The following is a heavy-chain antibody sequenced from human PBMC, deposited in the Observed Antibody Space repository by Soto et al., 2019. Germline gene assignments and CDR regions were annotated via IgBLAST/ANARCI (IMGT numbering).Heavy chain of an antibody. J-gene: IGHJ1*01. V-gene: IGHV3-30-3*01. CDR1: GFIFSDYA. CDR2: ISPDGGNQ. CDR3: ARENSRIAPRLFQH. Sequence: XGCLRLYCVASGFIFSDYAMHWARQAPGKGLVWVALISPDGGNQYYSESAKGRFTISRDNSKNTLYLQMNDLRPDDTALYYCARENSRIAPRLFQHCGHRSLVTVSS. D-gene: IGHD6-6*01.